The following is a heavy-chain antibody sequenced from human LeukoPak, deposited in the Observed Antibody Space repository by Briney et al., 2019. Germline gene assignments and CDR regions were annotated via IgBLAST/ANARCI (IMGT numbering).Heavy chain of an antibody. CDR1: GFTFTSSA. Sequence: ASVKVSCKASGFTFTSSAMQWVRQARGQRLEWIGWIVVGSGNTNYAQKFQERVTITRDMSTSTAYMELSSLRAEDTAVYYCAKDLTSGGWLQREVDYFDYWGQGTLVTVSS. V-gene: IGHV1-58*02. D-gene: IGHD5-18*01. J-gene: IGHJ4*02. CDR3: AKDLTSGGWLQREVDYFDY. CDR2: IVVGSGNT.